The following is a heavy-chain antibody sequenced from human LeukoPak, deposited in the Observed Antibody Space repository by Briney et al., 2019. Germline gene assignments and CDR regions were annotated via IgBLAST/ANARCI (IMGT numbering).Heavy chain of an antibody. D-gene: IGHD2-2*01. CDR2: INSDGSST. Sequence: GGSLRLSCATSGLTFSSYEMNWDRQAPGKGLVWVSRINSDGSSTSYADSVKGRFTISRDNAKNTLYLQMNSLRAEDTAVYYCARDWGYCSSISCYDAFDIWGQGTMVTVSS. J-gene: IGHJ3*02. CDR3: ARDWGYCSSISCYDAFDI. V-gene: IGHV3-74*01. CDR1: GLTFSSYE.